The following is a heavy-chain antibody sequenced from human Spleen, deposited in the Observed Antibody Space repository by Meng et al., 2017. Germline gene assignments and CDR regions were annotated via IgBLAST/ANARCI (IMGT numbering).Heavy chain of an antibody. CDR3: ARDSANGSGSYRVLSVAAKNWFDP. Sequence: SETLSLTCTVSGGSISSGNYYWSWIRQPAGKGLEWIGRIYTSGTTNYNPSLKSRLTISVDTSKNQFSLKLSSVTAADTAVYYCARDSANGSGSYRVLSVAAKNWFDPWGQGTLVTVSS. CDR1: GGSISSGNYY. CDR2: IYTSGTT. D-gene: IGHD3-10*01. V-gene: IGHV4-61*02. J-gene: IGHJ5*02.